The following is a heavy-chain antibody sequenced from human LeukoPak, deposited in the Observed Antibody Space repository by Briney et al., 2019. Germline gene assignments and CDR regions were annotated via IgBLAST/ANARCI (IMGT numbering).Heavy chain of an antibody. CDR3: ARVDCSGGSCYSGFDY. Sequence: ASVKVSCKASGYTFTSYGISWVRQAPGQGLEWMGWISAYNGNTNYAQKLQGRVTMTTDTSTSTAYMELRSLRSDDTAVCYCARVDCSGGSCYSGFDYWGQGTLVTVSS. V-gene: IGHV1-18*01. CDR2: ISAYNGNT. J-gene: IGHJ4*02. CDR1: GYTFTSYG. D-gene: IGHD2-15*01.